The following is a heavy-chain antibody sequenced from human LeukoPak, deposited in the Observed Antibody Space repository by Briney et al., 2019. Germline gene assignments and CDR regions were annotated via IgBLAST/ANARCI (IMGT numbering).Heavy chain of an antibody. V-gene: IGHV1-18*01. CDR2: ISAYNGNT. Sequence: ASVTVSCTASGYTFDNYGISWVRQAPGQGLERMGWISAYNGNTNYAQNLQGRVTMTTDTSTSTAYMELRSLRSDDTAVYYCARGTMIVVDPANYWGQGTLVTVSS. D-gene: IGHD3-22*01. CDR1: GYTFDNYG. J-gene: IGHJ4*02. CDR3: ARGTMIVVDPANY.